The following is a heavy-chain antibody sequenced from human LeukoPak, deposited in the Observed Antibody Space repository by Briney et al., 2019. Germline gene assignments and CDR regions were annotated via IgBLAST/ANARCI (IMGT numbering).Heavy chain of an antibody. CDR3: ARDTYDILTGYYKWAF. CDR2: ISSSSSYI. V-gene: IGHV3-21*06. Sequence: GGSLRLSCAASGCTFSSHTMNWVRQAPGKGLEWVSSISSSSSYIYYADSVKGRFTISRDNAKNSLYLQMNSLRAEDTAVYYCARDTYDILTGYYKWAFWGQGTMVTVSS. J-gene: IGHJ3*01. CDR1: GCTFSSHT. D-gene: IGHD3-9*01.